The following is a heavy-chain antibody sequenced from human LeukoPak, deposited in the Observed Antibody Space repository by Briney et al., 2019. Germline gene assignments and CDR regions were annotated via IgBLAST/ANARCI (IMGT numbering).Heavy chain of an antibody. D-gene: IGHD4-11*01. V-gene: IGHV3-21*01. CDR3: ARDQGGSSTVTTADY. Sequence: GGSLRLSCAASGFTFSSYTMNWVRQAPGKGLEWVSSISSSSSYIYYADSVKGRFTISRDNAKNSLYLQVNSLRAEDTAVYYCARDQGGSSTVTTADYWGQGTLVTVSS. CDR2: ISSSSSYI. J-gene: IGHJ4*02. CDR1: GFTFSSYT.